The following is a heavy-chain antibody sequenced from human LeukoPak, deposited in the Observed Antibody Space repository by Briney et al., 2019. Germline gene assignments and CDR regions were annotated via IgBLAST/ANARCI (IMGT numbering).Heavy chain of an antibody. CDR3: ARDPNPITIFGGPVKYNWFDP. V-gene: IGHV1-46*01. CDR1: GYTFTSYY. CDR2: INPSGGST. J-gene: IGHJ5*02. D-gene: IGHD3-3*01. Sequence: ASVKVSCKASGYTFTSYYMHWVRQAPGQGLEWMGIINPSGGSTSYAQKFQGRVTMTRDTSTSTVYMELSSLRSEDTAVYYCARDPNPITIFGGPVKYNWFDPWGQGTLVTVSS.